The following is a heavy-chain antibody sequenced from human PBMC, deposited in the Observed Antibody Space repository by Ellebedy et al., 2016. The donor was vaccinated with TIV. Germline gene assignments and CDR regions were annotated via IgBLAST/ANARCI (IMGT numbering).Heavy chain of an antibody. CDR1: GDSISSTNYF. D-gene: IGHD5-12*01. J-gene: IGHJ4*02. Sequence: MPSETLSLTCIVSGDSISSTNYFWGWISQPPGKGLEWIGSLHYGGESYFDPSLKSRVTMSLDTSKNQFSLKVNSVTAADTAIYYGASHRGFYSGWSFDYWGQGTLITVSS. CDR2: LHYGGES. V-gene: IGHV4-39*07. CDR3: ASHRGFYSGWSFDY.